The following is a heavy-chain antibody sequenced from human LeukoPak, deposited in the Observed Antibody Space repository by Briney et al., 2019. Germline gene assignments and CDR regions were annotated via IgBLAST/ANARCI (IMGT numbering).Heavy chain of an antibody. CDR2: INPNSGGT. J-gene: IGHJ4*02. V-gene: IGHV1-2*02. CDR1: GYXFTGYY. Sequence: ASVKVSCKASGYXFTGYYIHWVRQAPGQGLEWMGWINPNSGGTNYAQKFQGRVTMTRDTSISTAYMELSRLRSDDTAVYYCAMWAWGGLLGPPHYWGQGTLVTVSS. CDR3: AMWAWGGLLGPPHY. D-gene: IGHD3-16*01.